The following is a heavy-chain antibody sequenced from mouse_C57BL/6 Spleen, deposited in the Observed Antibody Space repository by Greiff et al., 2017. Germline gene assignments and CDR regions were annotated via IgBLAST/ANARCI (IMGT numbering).Heavy chain of an antibody. J-gene: IGHJ3*01. CDR1: GYAFSSSW. V-gene: IGHV1-82*01. D-gene: IGHD1-1*01. Sequence: VQLQQSGPELVKPGASVKISCKASGYAFSSSWMNWVKQRPGKGLEWFGRIYSGDGDTNYNGKFKGKATLTADKSSSSASMQLSSLTSEDSAVYFCARSGNYYGSSCWFAYWGQGTLVTVSA. CDR2: IYSGDGDT. CDR3: ARSGNYYGSSCWFAY.